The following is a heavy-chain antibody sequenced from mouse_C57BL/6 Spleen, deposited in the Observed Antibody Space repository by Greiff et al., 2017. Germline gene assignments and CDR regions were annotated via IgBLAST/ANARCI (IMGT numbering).Heavy chain of an antibody. CDR1: GYAISSSW. J-gene: IGHJ2*01. CDR3: ARERLLFDY. V-gene: IGHV1-82*01. Sequence: VKLMESGPELVKPGASVKISCKASGYAISSSWMNWVKQRPGKGLEWIGRIYPGDGDTKYTGKFKGTATLTADTSSSTAYMPLSSLTSEDSAVYFCARERLLFDYWVQCTTLTVSS. D-gene: IGHD1-1*01. CDR2: IYPGDGDT.